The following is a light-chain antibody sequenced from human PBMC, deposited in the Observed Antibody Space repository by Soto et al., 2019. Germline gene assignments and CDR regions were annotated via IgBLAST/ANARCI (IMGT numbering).Light chain of an antibody. J-gene: IGLJ3*02. CDR2: TNN. CDR3: AAWDDRLNGWV. Sequence: QSVLTQPPSVSGTPGQRVTISCSGSSSNIGRNTVNWYQQLPGTAPKLLIYTNNQRPSGVPDRFSGSKSGTSASLAISGLQSEDEADYYCAAWDDRLNGWVFGGGTKLTVL. V-gene: IGLV1-44*01. CDR1: SSNIGRNT.